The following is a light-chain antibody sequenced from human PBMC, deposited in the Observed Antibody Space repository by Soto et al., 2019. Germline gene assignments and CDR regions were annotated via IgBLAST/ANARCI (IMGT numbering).Light chain of an antibody. Sequence: QSALTQPASVSGSPGQSITISCTGTSSDIGGYNYVSWYQQHPGKAPKLMIYEVSYRPSGVSSRFSGSKSGNTASLTISGLQAEDEADYYCSSYTSSSALYVFGTGTKLTVL. CDR1: SSDIGGYNY. CDR2: EVS. V-gene: IGLV2-14*01. CDR3: SSYTSSSALYV. J-gene: IGLJ1*01.